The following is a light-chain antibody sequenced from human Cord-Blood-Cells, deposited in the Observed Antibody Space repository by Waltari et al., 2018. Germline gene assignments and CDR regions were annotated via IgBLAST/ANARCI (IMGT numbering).Light chain of an antibody. Sequence: QSALTQPPSASGSPGQPVTISCTATSRDAARCNSVSWYQQHPGKAPTLMIHDVSKRPSGVSDRFSGSKSGNTASLTISGLQAEDEADYYCCSYAGSCTLVFGTGTKLTVL. J-gene: IGLJ2*01. CDR1: SRDAARCNS. CDR2: DVS. CDR3: CSYAGSCTLV. V-gene: IGLV2-11*01.